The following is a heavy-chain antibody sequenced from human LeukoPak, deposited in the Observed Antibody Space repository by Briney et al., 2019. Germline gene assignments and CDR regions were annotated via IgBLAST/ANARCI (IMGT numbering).Heavy chain of an antibody. V-gene: IGHV3-48*01. D-gene: IGHD3-22*01. CDR3: ARDLAVLGYFHFDY. CDR2: ISSSSSTI. Sequence: GGSLRLSCAASGFTFSSYSMNWVRQAPGKGLEWVSYISSSSSTIYYADSVKGRFTISRDNAKNSLYLQMNSLRAEDTAVYYCARDLAVLGYFHFDYWGQGTLVTVSS. CDR1: GFTFSSYS. J-gene: IGHJ4*02.